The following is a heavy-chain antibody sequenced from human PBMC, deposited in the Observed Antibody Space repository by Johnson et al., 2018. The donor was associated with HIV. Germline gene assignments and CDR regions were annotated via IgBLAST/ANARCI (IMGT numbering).Heavy chain of an antibody. CDR1: GFTFDDYG. Sequence: VQLVESGGGLVQPGRSLRLSCAAFGFTFDDYGMSWVRQAPGKGLEWVSGINWNGGSTGYADSVKGRFTISRDNSKNTLYLQMNSLRAEDTAVYYCARGGSGWSHDAFDIWGQGTMVTVSS. D-gene: IGHD6-19*01. J-gene: IGHJ3*02. CDR2: INWNGGST. CDR3: ARGGSGWSHDAFDI. V-gene: IGHV3-20*04.